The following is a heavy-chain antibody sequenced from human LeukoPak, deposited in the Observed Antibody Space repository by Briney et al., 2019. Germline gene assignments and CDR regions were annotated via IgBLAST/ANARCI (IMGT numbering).Heavy chain of an antibody. CDR1: GFTVSTTY. CDR2: IYTGGHI. Sequence: GGSLRLSCTASGFTVSTTYVTWVRQAPGKGLEWVSVIYTGGHIYYADSVKGRFTISSDFSKNTVYLQLNNVRAEDTAVYYCARDRRSGWGHAFDVWGHGTMVTVSS. V-gene: IGHV3-53*01. J-gene: IGHJ3*01. CDR3: ARDRRSGWGHAFDV. D-gene: IGHD6-19*01.